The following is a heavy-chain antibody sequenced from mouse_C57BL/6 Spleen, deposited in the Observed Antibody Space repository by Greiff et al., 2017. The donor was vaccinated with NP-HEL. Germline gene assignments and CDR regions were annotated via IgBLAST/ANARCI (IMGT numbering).Heavy chain of an antibody. CDR2: IDPETGGT. V-gene: IGHV1-15*01. D-gene: IGHD1-1*01. CDR3: TYYYYGSSYYFDG. CDR1: GYTFTDYE. J-gene: IGHJ2*01. Sequence: QVQLKQSGAELVRPGASVTLSCKASGYTFTDYEMHWVKQTPVHGLEWIGAIDPETGGTAYNQKFKGKAILTADKSSSTAYMELRSLTSEDSAVYYCTYYYYGSSYYFDGWGQGTTLTVSS.